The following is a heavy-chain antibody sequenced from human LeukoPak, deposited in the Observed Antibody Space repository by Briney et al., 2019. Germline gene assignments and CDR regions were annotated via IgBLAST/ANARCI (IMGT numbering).Heavy chain of an antibody. D-gene: IGHD1-26*01. CDR2: IDAGNGNT. Sequence: GASVKVSCKASGYTFTSYAMHWVRQAPGQRLEWMGWIDAGNGNTKYSQKFQGRVTITRDTSASTAYMELSSLRSEDTAVYYCAREPGATGAFDIWGQGTMVTVSS. CDR1: GYTFTSYA. CDR3: AREPGATGAFDI. J-gene: IGHJ3*02. V-gene: IGHV1-3*01.